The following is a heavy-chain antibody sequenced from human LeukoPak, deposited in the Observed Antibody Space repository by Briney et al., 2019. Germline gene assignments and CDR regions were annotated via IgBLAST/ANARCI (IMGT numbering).Heavy chain of an antibody. CDR3: ARRRGYCSSTSCYRSYNWFDP. CDR2: IYYSGST. CDR1: GGSISSSNSY. Sequence: SETLSLTCTVSGGSISSSNSYWGWIRQPPGKGLEWIGSIYYSGSTYYNPSLKSRVTMSVDTSKNQFSLKLSSVTAADTAVYYCARRRGYCSSTSCYRSYNWFDPWGQGTLVTVSS. V-gene: IGHV4-39*01. D-gene: IGHD2-2*02. J-gene: IGHJ5*02.